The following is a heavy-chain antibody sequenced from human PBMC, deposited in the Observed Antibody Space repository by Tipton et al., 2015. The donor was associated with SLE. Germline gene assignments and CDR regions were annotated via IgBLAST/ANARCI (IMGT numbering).Heavy chain of an antibody. V-gene: IGHV3-43*02. Sequence: SLRLSCAASGFNFDDSVMYWVRQIPGKGLEWVSFINGDGGITYYADSAKGRFTITRDNSKNSLYLQMDSLRTEDTALYYCAKGHYYIPGADDWGQGTLVTVSS. D-gene: IGHD3-10*02. CDR3: AKGHYYIPGADD. CDR1: GFNFDDSV. J-gene: IGHJ4*02. CDR2: INGDGGIT.